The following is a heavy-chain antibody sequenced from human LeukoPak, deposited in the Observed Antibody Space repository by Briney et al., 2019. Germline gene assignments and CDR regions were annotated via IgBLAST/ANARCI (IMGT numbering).Heavy chain of an antibody. CDR1: GFTFRSYW. V-gene: IGHV3-7*01. D-gene: IGHD4/OR15-4a*01. CDR2: IKEDGSEQ. J-gene: IGHJ4*02. Sequence: PGGSLRLSCAASGFTFRSYWMSWVRQAPGKGLEWVGNIKEDGSEQVYVDSVRGRFTISRDNAKNLLFLQMNSLRVEDTAVYYCARDDAAPPSTNYRFDFWGQGTLVTVSS. CDR3: ARDDAAPPSTNYRFDF.